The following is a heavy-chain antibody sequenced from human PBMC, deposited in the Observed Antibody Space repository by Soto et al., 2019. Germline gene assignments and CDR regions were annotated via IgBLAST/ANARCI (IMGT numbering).Heavy chain of an antibody. CDR3: ARDYDFWSGYYPRPPPGF. CDR1: GFTFSSYG. D-gene: IGHD3-3*01. CDR2: IWYDGSNK. J-gene: IGHJ6*04. Sequence: GGSLRLSCAASGFTFSSYGMHWVRQAPGKGLEWVAVIWYDGSNKYYADSVKGRFTISRDNSKNTLYLQMNSLRAEDTAVYYCARDYDFWSGYYPRPPPGFWGKGTTVTVSS. V-gene: IGHV3-33*01.